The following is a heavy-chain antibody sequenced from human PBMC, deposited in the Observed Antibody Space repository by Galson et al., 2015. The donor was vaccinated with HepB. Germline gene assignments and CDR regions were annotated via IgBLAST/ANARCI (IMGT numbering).Heavy chain of an antibody. D-gene: IGHD2-2*01. J-gene: IGHJ6*02. Sequence: SLRLSCAASGFTFSSYEMNWVRQAPGKGLEWVSYISSSGSTIYYADPVKGRFTISRDNAKNSLYLQMNSLRAEDTAVYYCARDGDCSSTSCYYYYGMDVWGQGTTVTVSS. CDR3: ARDGDCSSTSCYYYYGMDV. CDR1: GFTFSSYE. CDR2: ISSSGSTI. V-gene: IGHV3-48*03.